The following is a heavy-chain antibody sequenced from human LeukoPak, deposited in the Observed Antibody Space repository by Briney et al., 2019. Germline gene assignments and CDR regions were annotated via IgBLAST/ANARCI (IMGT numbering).Heavy chain of an antibody. J-gene: IGHJ4*02. D-gene: IGHD1-14*01. CDR2: ITASGGST. V-gene: IGHV3-23*01. CDR3: AKSTKGLLDY. Sequence: GGSLRLSCAASGFTFSSYALSWVRQAPGKGLEWVSAITASGGSTYYADSVKGRFTISRDNSKNTLYLQMNSLRAEDTAVYYCAKSTKGLLDYWGQGTLVTVSS. CDR1: GFTFSSYA.